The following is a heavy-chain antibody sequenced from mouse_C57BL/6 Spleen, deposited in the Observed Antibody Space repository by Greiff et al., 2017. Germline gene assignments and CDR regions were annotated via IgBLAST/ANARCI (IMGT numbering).Heavy chain of an antibody. CDR3: ARYYGNFDY. D-gene: IGHD1-1*01. Sequence: VQLQEPGAELVRPGSSVKLSCKASGYTFTSYWMHWVKQRPIQGLDWIGNIDPSDSETHYNQKFKDKATLTVDKSSSTAYMQLSSLTSEDSAVYYCARYYGNFDYWGQGTTLTVSS. CDR2: IDPSDSET. J-gene: IGHJ2*01. V-gene: IGHV1-52*01. CDR1: GYTFTSYW.